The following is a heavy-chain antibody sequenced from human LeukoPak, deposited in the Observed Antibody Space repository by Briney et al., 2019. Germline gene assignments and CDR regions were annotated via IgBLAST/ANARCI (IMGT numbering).Heavy chain of an antibody. CDR2: FDPEDGET. CDR3: GNWNDGMEAFDI. J-gene: IGHJ3*02. D-gene: IGHD1-20*01. CDR1: GYTLTELS. V-gene: IGHV1-24*01. Sequence: ASVKVSCKVSGYTLTELSMHWVRQAPGKGLEWMGGFDPEDGETIYAQKFQDRVTMTEDTSTDTAYMELSSLRSEDTAVYYCGNWNDGMEAFDIWGQGTMVTVSS.